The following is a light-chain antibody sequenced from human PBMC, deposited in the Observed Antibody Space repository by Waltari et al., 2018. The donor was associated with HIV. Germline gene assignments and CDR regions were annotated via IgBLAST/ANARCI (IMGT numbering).Light chain of an antibody. CDR2: GNS. V-gene: IGLV1-40*01. CDR3: QSYDSSLSGSV. J-gene: IGLJ3*02. CDR1: SSNTGAGYD. Sequence: QSVLTQPPSVSGAPGQRVTISCTGSSSNTGAGYDVHWYQQLPGTATKLLIYGNSNRPSGVPDRFSGSKSGTSASLAITGLQAEDEADYYCQSYDSSLSGSVFGGGTKLTVL.